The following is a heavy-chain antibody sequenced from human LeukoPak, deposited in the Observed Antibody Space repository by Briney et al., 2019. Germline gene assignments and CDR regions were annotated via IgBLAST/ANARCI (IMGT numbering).Heavy chain of an antibody. V-gene: IGHV3-30*02. D-gene: IGHD6-19*01. J-gene: IGHJ6*02. CDR3: AKSSVGAVAGKVYYYYGMDV. Sequence: GESLKISCAASGFTFSSYGMHWVRQAPGKGLEWVAFIRYDGSNKYYADSVKGRFTISRDNSKNTLYLQMNSLRAEDTAVYYCAKSSVGAVAGKVYYYYGMDVWGQGTTVTVSS. CDR2: IRYDGSNK. CDR1: GFTFSSYG.